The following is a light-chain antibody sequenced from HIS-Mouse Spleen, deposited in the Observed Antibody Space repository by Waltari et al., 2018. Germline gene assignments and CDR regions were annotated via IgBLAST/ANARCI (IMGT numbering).Light chain of an antibody. CDR2: EGS. CDR3: SSYAGSSTYV. CDR1: SNDGGGYNL. Sequence: QSALTQPASVSGSPGPAITLPCPGTSNDGGGYNLVSWYQQHPSKAPKIMIYEGSKRPSGVPDRFSGSKSGNTASLTVSGLQAEDEADYYCSSYAGSSTYVFGTGTKLTVL. J-gene: IGLJ1*01. V-gene: IGLV2-23*01.